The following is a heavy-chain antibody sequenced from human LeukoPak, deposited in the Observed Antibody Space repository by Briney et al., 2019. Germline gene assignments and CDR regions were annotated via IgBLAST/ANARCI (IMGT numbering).Heavy chain of an antibody. CDR1: GFTFSTYE. J-gene: IGHJ5*02. D-gene: IGHD2-2*01. CDR2: ISSSGSTI. Sequence: PGGSLRLSCAASGFTFSTYEMNWVRQAPGKGLEWVSYISSSGSTIYYADSVKGRFTVSRDNAKNSLYLQMNSLRAEDTAVYYCARGPLHVVVPAATWFDPWGQGILVTVS. V-gene: IGHV3-48*03. CDR3: ARGPLHVVVPAATWFDP.